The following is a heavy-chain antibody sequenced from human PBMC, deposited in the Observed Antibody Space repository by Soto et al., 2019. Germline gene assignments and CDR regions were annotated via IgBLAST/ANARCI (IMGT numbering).Heavy chain of an antibody. CDR2: IIPIFGTA. D-gene: IGHD2-15*01. CDR1: GGTFSSYA. CDR3: ARKIVGCRGGSYPSYDYRNGMDV. V-gene: IGHV1-69*13. J-gene: IGHJ6*02. Sequence: SVKVSCKASGGTFSSYAISWVRQAPGQGLEWMGGIIPIFGTANYAQKFQGRVTITADESTSTAYMELSSLRSEDTAVYYCARKIVGCRGGSYPSYDYRNGMDVWGQGTMVTVSS.